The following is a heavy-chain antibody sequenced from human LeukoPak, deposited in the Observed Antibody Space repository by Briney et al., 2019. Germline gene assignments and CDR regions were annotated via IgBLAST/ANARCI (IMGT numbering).Heavy chain of an antibody. Sequence: SETLSLTCTVSGGSIRSYYWSWIRQAPGKGPEWIGYIYYSGSTNYNPALKSRVTISVDTSKNQLSLKLTSVTAADTAVYYCARLGGYYFDYWGQGTLVAVSS. J-gene: IGHJ4*02. CDR2: IYYSGST. CDR3: ARLGGYYFDY. CDR1: GGSIRSYY. D-gene: IGHD3-22*01. V-gene: IGHV4-59*12.